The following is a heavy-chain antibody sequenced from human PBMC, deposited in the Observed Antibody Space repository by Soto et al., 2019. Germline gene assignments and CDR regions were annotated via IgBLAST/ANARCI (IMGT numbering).Heavy chain of an antibody. J-gene: IGHJ3*02. V-gene: IGHV4-59*01. Sequence: SETLSLTGTVSGGSISSYYWSWIRQPPGKGLEWIGYIYYSGSANYNPSLKSRVSISVDTSKNQFSLNLSSVTAADTAVYYCARFRWLRLAYDFAIWGQGTIVTVSS. CDR1: GGSISSYY. CDR3: ARFRWLRLAYDFAI. CDR2: IYYSGSA. D-gene: IGHD5-12*01.